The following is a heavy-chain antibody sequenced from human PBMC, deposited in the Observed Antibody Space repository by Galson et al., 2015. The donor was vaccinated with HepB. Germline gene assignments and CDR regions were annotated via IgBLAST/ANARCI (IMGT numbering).Heavy chain of an antibody. V-gene: IGHV3-33*01. Sequence: SLRLSCAASGFTFSNYGMHWVRQAPGKGLEWVAVIWFDGNTKYYAGSVKGRFTISRDNSKNTLYLQMNSLRVDDTAVYYCATDKGWGDLTFDYWGQGTLVTVSS. CDR2: IWFDGNTK. CDR3: ATDKGWGDLTFDY. D-gene: IGHD2-21*02. J-gene: IGHJ4*02. CDR1: GFTFSNYG.